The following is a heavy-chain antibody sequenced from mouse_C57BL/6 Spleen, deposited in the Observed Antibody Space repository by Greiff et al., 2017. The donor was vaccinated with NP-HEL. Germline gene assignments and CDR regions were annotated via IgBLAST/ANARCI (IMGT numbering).Heavy chain of an antibody. D-gene: IGHD2-4*01. CDR1: GYTFTDYY. CDR3: ARVIYYDYDEGVYFDY. Sequence: VQLQQSGPELVKPGASVKISCKASGYTFTDYYMNWVKQSHGKSLEWIGDINPNNGGTSYNQQFKGKATLTVDKSSSTAYMELRSLTSEDSAVYYCARVIYYDYDEGVYFDYWGQGTTLTVSS. J-gene: IGHJ2*01. V-gene: IGHV1-26*01. CDR2: INPNNGGT.